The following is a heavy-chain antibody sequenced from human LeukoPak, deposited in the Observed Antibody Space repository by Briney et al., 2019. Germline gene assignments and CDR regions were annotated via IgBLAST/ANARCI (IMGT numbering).Heavy chain of an antibody. J-gene: IGHJ6*02. Sequence: GGSLSLSCAASGFTFSVYAMSWVRQAPGKGLEWVSAISGGGGDTYYADSVKGRFTISRDNSKNRVYLQMNILRAEDTAVYYCARYCTSTSCYGQDSYYGMDVWGQGTTVTVSS. CDR1: GFTFSVYA. CDR3: ARYCTSTSCYGQDSYYGMDV. D-gene: IGHD2-2*01. V-gene: IGHV3-23*01. CDR2: ISGGGGDT.